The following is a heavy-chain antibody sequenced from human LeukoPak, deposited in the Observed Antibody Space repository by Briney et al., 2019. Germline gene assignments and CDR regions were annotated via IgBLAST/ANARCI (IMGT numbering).Heavy chain of an antibody. CDR3: AREPYGSGSYFDY. D-gene: IGHD3-10*01. CDR1: GGFISRYY. Sequence: ADTLSLICTVSGGFISRYYWIWIRQPAGKGLEGIGRIYTSGSTNYNPSLKSRVTMSVDTSKNQFSLKLSSVTAADTAVYYCAREPYGSGSYFDYWGQGTLVTVSS. V-gene: IGHV4-4*07. CDR2: IYTSGST. J-gene: IGHJ4*02.